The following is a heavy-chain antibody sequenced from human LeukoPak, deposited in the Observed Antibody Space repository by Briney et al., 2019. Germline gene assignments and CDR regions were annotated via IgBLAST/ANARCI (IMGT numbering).Heavy chain of an antibody. CDR1: GGSFSGYY. V-gene: IGHV4-34*01. Sequence: PSETLSLTCAVYGGSFSGYYWSWIRQPPGKGLEWIGEINHSGSTNYNPSLKSRVTISVDTSKNQFSLKLSSVTAADTAVYYCARDETTVTTSTYSWFDPWGQGTLVTVSS. CDR3: ARDETTVTTSTYSWFDP. D-gene: IGHD4-17*01. J-gene: IGHJ5*02. CDR2: INHSGST.